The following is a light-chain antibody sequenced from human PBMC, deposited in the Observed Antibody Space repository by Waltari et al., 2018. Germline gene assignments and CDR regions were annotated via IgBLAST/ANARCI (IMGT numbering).Light chain of an antibody. V-gene: IGKV1-12*01. CDR1: QRISRL. J-gene: IGKJ1*01. CDR3: QEANNFPYT. Sequence: DIQMTQSPSSVSASIGDRVTLTCRASQRISRLLGCYQLKPGKTPKLLIFAASTLQSGVPSRFSGSGSGTDFTLTISSLQPEDFATYYCQEANNFPYTFGQGTKVEIK. CDR2: AAS.